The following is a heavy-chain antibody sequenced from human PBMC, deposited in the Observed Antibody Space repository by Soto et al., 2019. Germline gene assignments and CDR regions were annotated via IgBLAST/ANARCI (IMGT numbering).Heavy chain of an antibody. CDR2: INHSGST. D-gene: IGHD3-16*02. CDR3: ARAPHYVWGSYRFHYGMDV. V-gene: IGHV4-34*01. J-gene: IGHJ6*02. Sequence: PSETLSLTCAVYGGSFSGYYWSWIRQPPGKGLEWIGEINHSGSTNYNPSLKSRVTISVDTSENQFSLKLSSVTAADTAVYYCARAPHYVWGSYRFHYGMDVWGQGTTVTVSS. CDR1: GGSFSGYY.